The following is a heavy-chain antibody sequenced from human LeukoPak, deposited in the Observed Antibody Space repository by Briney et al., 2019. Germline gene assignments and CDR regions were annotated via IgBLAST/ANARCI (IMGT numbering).Heavy chain of an antibody. Sequence: PGGSLRLSCAASGFTFSSYWMHWVRQAPGKGLVWVSRINSDGSSTSYADSVKGRFTISRDNAKNTLYLQMNSLRAEDTVVYYCASQRYYDSSGYYYHYWGQGTLVTVSS. V-gene: IGHV3-74*01. D-gene: IGHD3-22*01. CDR2: INSDGSST. CDR3: ASQRYYDSSGYYYHY. J-gene: IGHJ4*02. CDR1: GFTFSSYW.